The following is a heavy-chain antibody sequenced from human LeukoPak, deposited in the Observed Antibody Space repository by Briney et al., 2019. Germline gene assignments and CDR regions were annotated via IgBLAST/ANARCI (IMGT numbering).Heavy chain of an antibody. CDR2: IYHSGIT. Sequence: SETLSLTCAVSGYSISTGYYWGWIRQPPGKGLDWIGSIYHSGITYYNPSLKSRVTISGDTSKNQISLKLTSVTDADTAVYYCARPVGYCSSASCYIRWNVFDIWGQGTMVTVSS. D-gene: IGHD2-2*02. V-gene: IGHV4-38-2*01. J-gene: IGHJ3*02. CDR1: GYSISTGYY. CDR3: ARPVGYCSSASCYIRWNVFDI.